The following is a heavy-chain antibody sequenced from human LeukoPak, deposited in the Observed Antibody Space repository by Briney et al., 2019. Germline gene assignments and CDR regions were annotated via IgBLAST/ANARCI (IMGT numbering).Heavy chain of an antibody. CDR1: GFTVGRYG. CDR2: IRYDGSNK. Sequence: GRSLRLSCAASGFTVGRYGMHWVRHAPGKVLEWVAVIRYDGSNKYYADSVKGRFTISRDNSTNTLYLQMNSLRDEDTAVYYCARDGFGILTGIDYWGQGTLVTVSS. D-gene: IGHD3-9*01. CDR3: ARDGFGILTGIDY. J-gene: IGHJ4*02. V-gene: IGHV3-33*01.